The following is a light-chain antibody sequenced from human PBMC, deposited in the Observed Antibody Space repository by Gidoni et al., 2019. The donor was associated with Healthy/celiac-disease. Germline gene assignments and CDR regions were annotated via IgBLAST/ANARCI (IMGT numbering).Light chain of an antibody. CDR2: QDS. CDR1: KLGDKY. J-gene: IGLJ1*01. V-gene: IGLV3-1*01. Sequence: SYELTQPPSVSVSPGQTASITCSGDKLGDKYACWYQQKPGQSPVLVIYQDSKRPSGIPERFSGSNSGNTATLTISGTQAMDEADYYCQAWDERVFGTGTKVTVL. CDR3: QAWDERV.